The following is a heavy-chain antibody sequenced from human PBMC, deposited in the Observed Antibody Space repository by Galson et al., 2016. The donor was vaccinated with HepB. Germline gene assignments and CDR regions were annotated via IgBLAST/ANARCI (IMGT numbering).Heavy chain of an antibody. D-gene: IGHD1-26*01. J-gene: IGHJ5*02. CDR3: ARDPGWQYRYSGSYLGWFDP. V-gene: IGHV6-1*01. CDR2: TFYRSKWHY. Sequence: CAISGDSASSNSAAWNWIRQSPSRGLEWLGRTFYRSKWHYESDVSVQRRISINSDTSKNQFSLQLNSVSPEDTAVYYCARDPGWQYRYSGSYLGWFDPWGQGTLVTVSS. CDR1: GDSASSNSAA.